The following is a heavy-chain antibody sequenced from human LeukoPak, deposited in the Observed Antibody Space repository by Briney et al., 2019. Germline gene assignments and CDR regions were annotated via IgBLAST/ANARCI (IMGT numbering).Heavy chain of an antibody. CDR2: IYTSGST. CDR3: ARDLFEGSSGDY. CDR1: GGSISSYY. J-gene: IGHJ4*02. D-gene: IGHD6-13*01. V-gene: IGHV4-4*07. Sequence: SETLSLTCTVSGGSISSYYWSWIRQPAGKGLEWIGRIYTSGSTNYNPSLKGRVTMSVDTSKNQFSLKLSSVTAADTAVYYCARDLFEGSSGDYRGQGTLVTVSS.